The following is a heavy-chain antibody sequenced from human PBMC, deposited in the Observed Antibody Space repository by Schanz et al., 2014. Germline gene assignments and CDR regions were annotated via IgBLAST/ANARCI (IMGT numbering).Heavy chain of an antibody. V-gene: IGHV3-23*01. CDR2: ISGSGGST. CDR1: GLIFSNYV. D-gene: IGHD1-1*01. J-gene: IGHJ4*02. CDR3: ARDRRNADLDY. Sequence: EVQLLESGGGLVQPGGSLKLSCAASGLIFSNYVMSWVRQAPGKGLEWVSGISGSGGSTYYADSVKGRFTISRDNSKNTLYLEMNSLRAEDTALYYCARDRRNADLDYWGQGTLVTVSS.